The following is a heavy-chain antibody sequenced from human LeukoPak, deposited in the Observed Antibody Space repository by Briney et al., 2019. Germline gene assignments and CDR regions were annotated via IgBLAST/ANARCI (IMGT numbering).Heavy chain of an antibody. CDR1: GGSFSGYY. J-gene: IGHJ4*02. Sequence: SETLSLTCAVYGGSFSGYYWSWIRQPPGKGLEWIGEINHSGSTNYNPSLKSRVTISVDTSKNQFSLKLSSVTAADTAVYYCARDGYYYDSSGKYFDYWGQGTLVTVSS. D-gene: IGHD3-22*01. CDR2: INHSGST. CDR3: ARDGYYYDSSGKYFDY. V-gene: IGHV4-34*01.